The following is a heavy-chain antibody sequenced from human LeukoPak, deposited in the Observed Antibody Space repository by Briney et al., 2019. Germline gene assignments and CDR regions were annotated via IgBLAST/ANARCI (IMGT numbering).Heavy chain of an antibody. Sequence: GGSLRLSCAASGFTFSAYSMNWVRQAPGKGLEWVGRIHTKNDGGVIDYAPPVQGRFTISRDDSKNTLFLEMNYLKTEDTAIYYCTVRSSIWGQGTLVTVSS. J-gene: IGHJ4*02. V-gene: IGHV3-15*01. CDR2: IHTKNDGGVI. D-gene: IGHD3-3*02. CDR1: GFTFSAYS. CDR3: TVRSSI.